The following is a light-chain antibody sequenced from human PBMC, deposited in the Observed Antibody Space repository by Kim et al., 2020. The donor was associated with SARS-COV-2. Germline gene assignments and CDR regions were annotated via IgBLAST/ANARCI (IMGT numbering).Light chain of an antibody. J-gene: IGKJ4*01. CDR1: QSVTGY. Sequence: LSPGERATPSCRASQSVTGYLAWYQQKFGQAPRLLIYDSSNRATGIPARFSGSGSGTDFTLTISSLEPEDFAIYYCQQRGSWPLTFGGGTKVDIK. V-gene: IGKV3-11*01. CDR3: QQRGSWPLT. CDR2: DSS.